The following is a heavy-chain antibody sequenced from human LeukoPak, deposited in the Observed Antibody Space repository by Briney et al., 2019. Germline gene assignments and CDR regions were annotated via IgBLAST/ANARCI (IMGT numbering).Heavy chain of an antibody. V-gene: IGHV3-7*03. CDR3: ASYSSDSSGFYFFDQ. D-gene: IGHD3-22*01. Sequence: PGGSLRLSCVASGFTFSNYWMTWVRQPPGKGLEWAANIKPDGSVQHYEGSVKGRFTISRDNARNSVSLQMSSLRVEDTAFYYCASYSSDSSGFYFFDQWGQGTLVTVSS. CDR1: GFTFSNYW. J-gene: IGHJ4*02. CDR2: IKPDGSVQ.